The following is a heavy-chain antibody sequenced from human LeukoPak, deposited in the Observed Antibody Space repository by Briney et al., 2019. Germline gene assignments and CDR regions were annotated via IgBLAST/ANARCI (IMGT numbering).Heavy chain of an antibody. D-gene: IGHD3-10*01. CDR2: INPSGGST. CDR1: GYTFTSYY. Sequence: ASVTVSCKASGYTFTSYYMHWVRQAPGQGLEWMGIINPSGGSTSYAQKFQGRVTMTRDTSTSTVYMELSSLGSEDTAVYYCARGQGITNWFDPWGQGTLVTVSS. V-gene: IGHV1-46*01. J-gene: IGHJ5*02. CDR3: ARGQGITNWFDP.